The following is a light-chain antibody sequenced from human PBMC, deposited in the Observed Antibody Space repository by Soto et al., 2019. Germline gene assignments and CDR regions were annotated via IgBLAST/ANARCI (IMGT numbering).Light chain of an antibody. CDR2: WAS. V-gene: IGKV4-1*01. Sequence: DIVMTQSPESLAVSLGERATINCKSSQNVLYSSNNKNYLSWYQQKPGQPPKLLISWASTRESGVPDRCSGSGSGTDFTLTISGLQAEDVAVYYCQQYYDNPLTFGGGTKVEI. CDR1: QNVLYSSNNKNY. CDR3: QQYYDNPLT. J-gene: IGKJ4*01.